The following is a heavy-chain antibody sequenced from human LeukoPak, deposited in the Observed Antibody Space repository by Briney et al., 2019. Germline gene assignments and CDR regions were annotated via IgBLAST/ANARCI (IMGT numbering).Heavy chain of an antibody. CDR1: GYTFTSYY. CDR2: VIPILGTT. D-gene: IGHD5-18*01. Sequence: SVKVSCKASGYTFTSYYIHWVRQAPGQGLEWMGGVIPILGTTNYAQRFQGRVTLTADESTSTAYMELSSLRSEDTAVYYCARSGPAGGYSYGYGPLDYWGQGTLVTVSS. J-gene: IGHJ4*02. CDR3: ARSGPAGGYSYGYGPLDY. V-gene: IGHV1-69*13.